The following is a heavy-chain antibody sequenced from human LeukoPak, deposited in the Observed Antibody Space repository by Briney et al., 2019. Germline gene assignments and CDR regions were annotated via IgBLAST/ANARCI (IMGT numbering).Heavy chain of an antibody. CDR3: ARDDGYGADY. V-gene: IGHV4-30-4*01. J-gene: IGHJ4*02. CDR1: GGSISSGDYY. D-gene: IGHD4-17*01. Sequence: SETLSLTCTVSGGSISSGDYYWSWIRQPPGKGLEWIGYIYYSGSTYYNPSLKSRVTISVDTSKNQFSLKLSSVTAADTAVHYCARDDGYGADYWGQGTLVTVSS. CDR2: IYYSGST.